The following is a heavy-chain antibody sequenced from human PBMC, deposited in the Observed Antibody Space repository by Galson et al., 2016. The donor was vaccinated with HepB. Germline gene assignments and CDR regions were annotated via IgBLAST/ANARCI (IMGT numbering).Heavy chain of an antibody. CDR3: AKPACSSTSCYQDWFDP. D-gene: IGHD2-2*01. V-gene: IGHV3-30*18. J-gene: IGHJ5*02. CDR2: ISYDGSNK. Sequence: LRLSCAASGFTFSSNAMHWVRQAPGKGLEWVAVISYDGSNKYYADSVKGRFTISRDNSKNTLYLQMNSLRAEDTAVYYCAKPACSSTSCYQDWFDPWGQGTLVTVSS. CDR1: GFTFSSNA.